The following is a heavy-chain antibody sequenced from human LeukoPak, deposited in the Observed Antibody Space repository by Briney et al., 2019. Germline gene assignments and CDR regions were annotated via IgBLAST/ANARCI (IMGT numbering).Heavy chain of an antibody. CDR1: GFTFSSYD. V-gene: IGHV3-23*01. CDR3: TKDRHSSGWPNWFDP. J-gene: IGHJ5*02. Sequence: GGSLRLSCRGSGFTFSSYDMSRVRQAPGKGLEWVSSISGDAVSKYYAESVRGRFTISRDNSKDTLYLQMNSLRAEDTALYFCTKDRHSSGWPNWFDPWGQGSLVIVPS. CDR2: ISGDAVSK. D-gene: IGHD6-19*01.